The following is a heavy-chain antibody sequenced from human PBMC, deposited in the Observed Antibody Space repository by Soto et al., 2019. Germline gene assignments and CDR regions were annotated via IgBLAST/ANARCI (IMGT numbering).Heavy chain of an antibody. V-gene: IGHV3-23*01. CDR3: KRDVVASSPPGADN. Sequence: EVQLLASGGDLVRPGGSLRLSCAGAGCMFSNYRMSWVRQAPGKGPEWVAASKAAGGDTYYADSVKGRFTISRDNFNDMLYLQMNSLTVEDAAMYYCKRDVVASSPPGADNWGQGTLVTVSS. CDR2: SKAAGGDT. CDR1: GCMFSNYR. D-gene: IGHD5-12*01. J-gene: IGHJ4*02.